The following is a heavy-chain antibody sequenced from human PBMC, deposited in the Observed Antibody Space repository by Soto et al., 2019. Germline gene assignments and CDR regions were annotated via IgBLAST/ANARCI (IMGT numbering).Heavy chain of an antibody. V-gene: IGHV1-2*04. CDR1: GYTFTGYY. Sequence: ASVKVSCKASGYTFTGYYMHWVRQAPGQGLEWMGWINPNSGGTNYAQKFQGWVTMTRDTSISTAYMELSRLRSDDTAVYYCARGGRQQHPITNTYYYYYGMDVWGQGTTVTVSS. D-gene: IGHD6-13*01. CDR2: INPNSGGT. CDR3: ARGGRQQHPITNTYYYYYGMDV. J-gene: IGHJ6*02.